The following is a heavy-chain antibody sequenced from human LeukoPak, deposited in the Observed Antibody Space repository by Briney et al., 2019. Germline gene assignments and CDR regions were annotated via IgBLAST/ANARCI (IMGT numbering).Heavy chain of an antibody. CDR3: AREYSSSSANYYYYMDV. D-gene: IGHD6-6*01. J-gene: IGHJ6*03. CDR1: GYTFTGYY. V-gene: IGHV1-2*02. CDR2: INPNSGGT. Sequence: ASVKVSCKASGYTFTGYYMHWVRQAPGQGLEWMGWINPNSGGTNYAQKFQGRVTMTRDTSISTAYMELSGLRSDDTAVYYCAREYSSSSANYYYYMDVWGKGTTVTVSS.